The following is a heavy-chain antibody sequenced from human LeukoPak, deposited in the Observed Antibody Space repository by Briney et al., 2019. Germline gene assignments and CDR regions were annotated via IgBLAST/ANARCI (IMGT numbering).Heavy chain of an antibody. CDR1: GFTVSSNS. J-gene: IGHJ4*02. CDR3: ANRDTAMEFDY. D-gene: IGHD5-18*01. Sequence: GGSLRLSCTVSGFTVSSNSMSWVRQAPGKGLEWVSAISGSGGSTYYADSVKGRFTISRDNSKNTLYLQMNSLRAEDTAVYYCANRDTAMEFDYWGQGTLVTVSS. V-gene: IGHV3-23*01. CDR2: ISGSGGST.